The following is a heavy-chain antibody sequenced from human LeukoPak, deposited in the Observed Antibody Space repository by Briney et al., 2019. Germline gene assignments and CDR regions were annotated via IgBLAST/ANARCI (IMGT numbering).Heavy chain of an antibody. V-gene: IGHV4-59*01. CDR1: GGSISGYH. CDR3: ARVPRSYYYYYYMDV. CDR2: IYYSGSS. J-gene: IGHJ6*03. Sequence: PSETLSLTCNVSGGSISGYHWSWIRQPPGKGLEWLGYIYYSGSSNYDPSLKSRVTISVDTSKNQFSLKLSSVTAADTAVYYCARVPRSYYYYYYMDVWGKGTTVTVSS.